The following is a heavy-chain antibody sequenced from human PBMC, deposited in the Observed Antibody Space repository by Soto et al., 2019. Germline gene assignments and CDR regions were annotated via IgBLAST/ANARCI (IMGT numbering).Heavy chain of an antibody. J-gene: IGHJ4*02. V-gene: IGHV1-18*01. Sequence: ASEEISFMASWSTLTSQGISWVRQAPEQGLEWMGWISAYNGNTNYAQKLQGRVTMTTDTSSSTAYMELRSLRSDDTAVYYCARAPDIITLIVVVPRPYYFDYWGKGPLVTVSS. CDR1: WSTLTSQG. D-gene: IGHD3-22*01. CDR3: ARAPDIITLIVVVPRPYYFDY. CDR2: ISAYNGNT.